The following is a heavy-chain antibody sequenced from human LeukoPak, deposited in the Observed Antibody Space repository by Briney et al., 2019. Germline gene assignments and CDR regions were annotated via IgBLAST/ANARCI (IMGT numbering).Heavy chain of an antibody. CDR1: GFTFSSYA. Sequence: PGGSLRLSCAASGFTFSSYAMSWVRQAPGKGLEWVSVISGSGGSTYYADSVKGRFTISRDNSKNTLYLQMNSLRAEDTAVYYCAKGSSSWDHFDYWGQGTLVTVSS. CDR2: ISGSGGST. J-gene: IGHJ4*02. CDR3: AKGSSSWDHFDY. V-gene: IGHV3-23*01. D-gene: IGHD6-13*01.